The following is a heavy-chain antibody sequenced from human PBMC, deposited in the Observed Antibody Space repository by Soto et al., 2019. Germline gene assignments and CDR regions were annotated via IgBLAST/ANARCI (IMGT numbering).Heavy chain of an antibody. CDR2: ISYDGSNK. V-gene: IGHV3-30*18. J-gene: IGHJ5*02. D-gene: IGHD4-17*01. Sequence: GWSLRLSCAASGFTFSSYGMHWVRQAPGKGLEWVAVISYDGSNKYYADSVKGRFTISRDNSKNTLYLQMNSLRAEDTAVYYCAKDGPDYGDYVIDPWGQGTLVTVSS. CDR3: AKDGPDYGDYVIDP. CDR1: GFTFSSYG.